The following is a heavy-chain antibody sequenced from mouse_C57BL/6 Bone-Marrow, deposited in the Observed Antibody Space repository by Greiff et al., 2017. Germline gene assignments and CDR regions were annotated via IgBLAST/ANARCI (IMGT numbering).Heavy chain of an antibody. J-gene: IGHJ4*01. CDR3: ARDYPYAMDY. CDR1: GYTFTSYW. V-gene: IGHV1-69*01. D-gene: IGHD2-4*01. CDR2: IDPSDSYT. Sequence: QVQLQQSGAELVMPGASVKLSCKASGYTFTSYWTHWVKQRPGQGLEWIGEIDPSDSYTNYNQKFKGKSTLTVDKSSCTAYMQLSSLTSEDSAVYYCARDYPYAMDYWGQGTSVTVSS.